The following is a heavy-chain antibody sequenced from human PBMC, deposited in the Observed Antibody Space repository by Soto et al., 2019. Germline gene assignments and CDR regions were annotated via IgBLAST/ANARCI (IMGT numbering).Heavy chain of an antibody. V-gene: IGHV3-23*01. Sequence: GGSLRLSCAASGFTFSSYSMSWVGQAPGKGLEWVSGTSGSGGSTYYADYVKGRFTISRDNSKNTLYLQMDSLRVEDTAVYYCARRCLESSSWYYDSFYAMDVWGQGTTVTVSS. CDR3: ARRCLESSSWYYDSFYAMDV. J-gene: IGHJ6*02. CDR2: TSGSGGST. D-gene: IGHD6-13*01. CDR1: GFTFSSYS.